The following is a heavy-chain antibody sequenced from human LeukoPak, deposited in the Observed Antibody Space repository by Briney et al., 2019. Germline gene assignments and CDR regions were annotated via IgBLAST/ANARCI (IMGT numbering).Heavy chain of an antibody. D-gene: IGHD6-19*01. CDR1: GYTFIDYY. CDR3: ATVAVAGTPAKYNWFDP. Sequence: ASVEVSCKVSGYTFIDYYMHWVQQAPGKGLEWMGLVDPEDGETIYAEKFQGRVTITADTSTDTAYMELSSLRSEDTAVYYCATVAVAGTPAKYNWFDPWGQGTLVTVSS. J-gene: IGHJ5*02. V-gene: IGHV1-69-2*01. CDR2: VDPEDGET.